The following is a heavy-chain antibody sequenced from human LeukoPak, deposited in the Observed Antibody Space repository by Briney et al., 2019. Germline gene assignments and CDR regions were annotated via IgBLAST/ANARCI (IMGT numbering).Heavy chain of an antibody. CDR2: IYYSGST. D-gene: IGHD1-26*01. V-gene: IGHV4-59*08. CDR3: ARPRWELDAMDV. J-gene: IGHJ6*02. Sequence: SETLSLTCTVAGGSISSYYWSWIRQPPGKGLEWIGYIYYSGSTNYNPSLKSRVTISVDTSKNQFSLKLSSVTAADTAVYYCARPRWELDAMDVWRQGTTVTVSS. CDR1: GGSISSYY.